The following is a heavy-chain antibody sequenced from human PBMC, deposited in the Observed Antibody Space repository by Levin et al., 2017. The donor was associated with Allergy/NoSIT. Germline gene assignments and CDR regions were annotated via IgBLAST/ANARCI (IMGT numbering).Heavy chain of an antibody. V-gene: IGHV3-21*01. CDR3: ARIKFGANGMDV. Sequence: ETLSLTCAGSGFTFSTYSLNWVRQAPGKGLEWVSSISSTGDYVFYADSVKGRFTFSRDNARTSLYLQMNSLRAEDTAVYYCARIKFGANGMDVWGQGTTVTVSS. CDR2: ISSTGDYV. J-gene: IGHJ6*02. CDR1: GFTFSTYS. D-gene: IGHD3-10*01.